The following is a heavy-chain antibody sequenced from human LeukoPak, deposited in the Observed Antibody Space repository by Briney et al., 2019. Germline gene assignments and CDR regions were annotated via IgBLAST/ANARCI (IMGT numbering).Heavy chain of an antibody. CDR3: ARDLLSGWFSQDGGFDP. CDR2: IYYSGST. D-gene: IGHD6-19*01. CDR1: GGSISSGDYY. Sequence: PSQTLSLTRTVSGGSISSGDYYWSWIRQPPGKGLEWIGYIYYSGSTYYNPSLKSRVTISVDTSKNQFSLKLSSVTAADTAVYYCARDLLSGWFSQDGGFDPWGQGTLVTVSS. V-gene: IGHV4-30-4*08. J-gene: IGHJ5*02.